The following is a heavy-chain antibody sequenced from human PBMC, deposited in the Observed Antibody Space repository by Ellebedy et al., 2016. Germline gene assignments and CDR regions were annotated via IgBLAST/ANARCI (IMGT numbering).Heavy chain of an antibody. Sequence: GESLKISXEAPGFAYNNFPFNWVRQAPGKGLEWVSYISGRSDALYYADSVKGRFTISRDDAKNSIYLQMNSLRADDTAMYFCARDYPNWANDYWGQGVQVTVSS. CDR3: ARDYPNWANDY. V-gene: IGHV3-48*04. CDR1: GFAYNNFP. D-gene: IGHD7-27*01. CDR2: ISGRSDAL. J-gene: IGHJ4*02.